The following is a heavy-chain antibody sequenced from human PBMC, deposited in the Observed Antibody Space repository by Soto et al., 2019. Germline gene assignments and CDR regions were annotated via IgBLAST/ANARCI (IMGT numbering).Heavy chain of an antibody. CDR1: GYSFTSYW. D-gene: IGHD3-9*01. J-gene: IGHJ6*02. V-gene: IGHV5-51*01. Sequence: GESLKLSCKVSGYSFTSYWIGWVRQMPGKGLDWMGIIYPGDSDTRYSPSFQGQVTISADKSISTADLQWSSLKASDTAMYYCARPMVPSVSRYALAYGMEVSGPGTTVTVSS. CDR3: ARPMVPSVSRYALAYGMEV. CDR2: IYPGDSDT.